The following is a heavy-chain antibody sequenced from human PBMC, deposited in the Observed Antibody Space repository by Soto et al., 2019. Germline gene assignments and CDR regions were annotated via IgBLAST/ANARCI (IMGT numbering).Heavy chain of an antibody. Sequence: QVQLVQSGAEVKKPGASVKVSCRASGYTFSNYYIPWVRQAPGQGLEWMGIINPDTGSTRCPQKFQRRGDVTRETSTSSVYLELSSLTSEDTALYYCARDTNAALTFHYFGMDVWGQGTTVTVSS. D-gene: IGHD2-2*01. CDR3: ARDTNAALTFHYFGMDV. J-gene: IGHJ6*02. CDR1: GYTFSNYY. CDR2: INPDTGST. V-gene: IGHV1-46*01.